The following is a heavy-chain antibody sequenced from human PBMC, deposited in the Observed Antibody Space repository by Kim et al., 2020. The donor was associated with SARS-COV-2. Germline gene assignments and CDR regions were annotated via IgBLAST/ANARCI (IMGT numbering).Heavy chain of an antibody. D-gene: IGHD5-12*01. CDR1: GGSISSTNYY. J-gene: IGHJ4*02. Sequence: SETLSLTCTVSGGSISSTNYYWVWIRQPPGKGLEWIGTIYYSGSTYYNSSLKSRVTISVDTSRNQFSLKLSSVTAADTAVYYCARDPRGYMTLDYWGQG. V-gene: IGHV4-39*07. CDR2: IYYSGST. CDR3: ARDPRGYMTLDY.